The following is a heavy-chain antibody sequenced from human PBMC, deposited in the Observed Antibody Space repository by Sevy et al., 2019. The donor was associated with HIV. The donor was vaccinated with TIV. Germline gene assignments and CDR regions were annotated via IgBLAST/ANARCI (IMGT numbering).Heavy chain of an antibody. Sequence: ASVKVSCKASGYTFTSYGIRWVRQAPGQGLEWMGWISAYNGNTNYAQKLQGRVTMTTDTSTSTAYMELRSLRSDDTAVYYCAGSRGYSSGWYGGGLYYFDYWGQGTLVTVSS. J-gene: IGHJ4*02. CDR2: ISAYNGNT. D-gene: IGHD6-13*01. CDR3: AGSRGYSSGWYGGGLYYFDY. V-gene: IGHV1-18*04. CDR1: GYTFTSYG.